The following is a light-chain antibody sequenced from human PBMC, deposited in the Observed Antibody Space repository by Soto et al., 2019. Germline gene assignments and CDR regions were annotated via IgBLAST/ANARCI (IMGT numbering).Light chain of an antibody. Sequence: QSVLTQPPSVSGAPGQTITISCTGSSANIGAGYDVHWYQQFPGTAPKLLIHGNNDRPSGVSDRFSASKSGTSASLAITGLPAEDEADYYCQSYDSSLRVYVVFGGGTKLTVL. V-gene: IGLV1-40*01. CDR3: QSYDSSLRVYVV. J-gene: IGLJ2*01. CDR1: SANIGAGYD. CDR2: GNN.